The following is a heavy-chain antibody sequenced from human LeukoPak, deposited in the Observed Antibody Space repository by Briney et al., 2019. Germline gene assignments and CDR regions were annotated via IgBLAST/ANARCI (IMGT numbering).Heavy chain of an antibody. D-gene: IGHD6-19*01. CDR3: AREPRSGWYSFFDY. CDR2: ISYDGSNK. V-gene: IGHV3-30-3*01. Sequence: PGRSLRLSCAASGLTFSSYAMHWVRQAPGKGLEWVAVISYDGSNKYYADSVKGRFTISRDNSKNTLYLQMNSLRAEDTAVYYCAREPRSGWYSFFDYWGQRTLVTVSS. CDR1: GLTFSSYA. J-gene: IGHJ4*02.